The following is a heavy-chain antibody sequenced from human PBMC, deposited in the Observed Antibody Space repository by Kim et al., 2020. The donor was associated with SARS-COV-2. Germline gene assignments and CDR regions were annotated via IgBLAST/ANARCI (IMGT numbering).Heavy chain of an antibody. D-gene: IGHD1-26*01. Sequence: SETLSLTCTVSGGSISSGGYYWSWIRQHPGKGLEWIGYIYYSGSTYYNPSLKSRVTISVDTSKNQFSLKLSSVTAADTAVYYCARGGAPPGGLDYWGQGTLVTVSS. CDR3: ARGGAPPGGLDY. V-gene: IGHV4-31*03. J-gene: IGHJ4*02. CDR2: IYYSGST. CDR1: GGSISSGGYY.